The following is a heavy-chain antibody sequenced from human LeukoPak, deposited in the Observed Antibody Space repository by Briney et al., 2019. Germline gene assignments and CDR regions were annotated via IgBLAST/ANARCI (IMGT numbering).Heavy chain of an antibody. V-gene: IGHV1-69*04. Sequence: GSSVKVSCKASGGTFSSYAISWVRQAPGQGLEWMGRIVPILGIANYAQKFQGRVTITADKSTSTAYMELSSLGSEDTAVYYCAPESDRILYYWGQGTLVTVSS. CDR2: IVPILGIA. CDR3: APESDRILYY. D-gene: IGHD2-15*01. CDR1: GGTFSSYA. J-gene: IGHJ4*02.